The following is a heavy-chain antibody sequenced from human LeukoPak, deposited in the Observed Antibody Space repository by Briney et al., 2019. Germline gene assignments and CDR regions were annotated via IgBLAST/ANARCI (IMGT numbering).Heavy chain of an antibody. CDR1: GYTFNSYD. Sequence: ASVKVSCKASGYTFNSYDINWVRQAPGQGLEWMGGIIPIFGTANYAQKFQDRVTITADESTTTSYMELRSLRSDDTAVYYCARDVVGAYGTKALDDWGQGTLVTVSA. V-gene: IGHV1-69*13. CDR3: ARDVVGAYGTKALDD. D-gene: IGHD2-15*01. J-gene: IGHJ4*02. CDR2: IIPIFGTA.